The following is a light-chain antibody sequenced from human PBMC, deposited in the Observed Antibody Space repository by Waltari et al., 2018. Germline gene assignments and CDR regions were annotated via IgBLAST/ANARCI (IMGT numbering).Light chain of an antibody. V-gene: IGLV2-8*01. CDR3: ISYAGNSKYV. Sequence: QSALTQPPSASGSPGQSVTISCTGTSSDVGAYNYVSWYQQNPDKAPKLMINEVTKRPLGVPVRFSGSQSGDTSSLTVSGLQAEDEADYYCISYAGNSKYVLGAGTKVTVL. CDR1: SSDVGAYNY. CDR2: EVT. J-gene: IGLJ1*01.